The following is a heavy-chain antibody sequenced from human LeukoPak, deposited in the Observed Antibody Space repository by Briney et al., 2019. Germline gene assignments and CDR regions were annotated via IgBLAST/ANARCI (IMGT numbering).Heavy chain of an antibody. D-gene: IGHD3-10*01. J-gene: IGHJ5*02. Sequence: GGSLRLSCAASGLTFSTYLMHWVRQAPGKGLLWVSRINSDGSSATYADSVKGRFNISRDNAQNTLYLQMNSLRAEDTAGYFCASHRVVRGVFDPWGQGTLVSVSS. V-gene: IGHV3-74*01. CDR2: INSDGSSA. CDR3: ASHRVVRGVFDP. CDR1: GLTFSTYL.